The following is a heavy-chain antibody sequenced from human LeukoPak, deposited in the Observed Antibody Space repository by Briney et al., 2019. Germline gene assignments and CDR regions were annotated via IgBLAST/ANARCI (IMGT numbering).Heavy chain of an antibody. D-gene: IGHD3-10*01. CDR2: INPDSGGT. J-gene: IGHJ5*02. CDR3: AREPATMVRGVLLGRFDP. V-gene: IGHV1-2*06. CDR1: GYTFTSYG. Sequence: GASVKVSCKASGYTFTSYGISWVRQAPGQGLEWMGRINPDSGGTNYAQKFQGRVTMTRDTSISTAYMDLSRLRSDDTAIYYCAREPATMVRGVLLGRFDPWGQGTLVTVSS.